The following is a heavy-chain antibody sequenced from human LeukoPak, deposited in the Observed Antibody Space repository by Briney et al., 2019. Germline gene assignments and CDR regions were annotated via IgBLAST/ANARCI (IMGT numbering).Heavy chain of an antibody. CDR2: INWNGGST. Sequence: PGGSLRLSCAASGFTFDDYGMNWVRQAPGKGLEWVSGINWNGGSTGYADSVKGRFTISRDNAKNSLYLQMNSLRAEDTALYYCAREGAYYYDSSGSEGAFDIWGQGTMVTVSS. D-gene: IGHD3-22*01. CDR3: AREGAYYYDSSGSEGAFDI. J-gene: IGHJ3*02. CDR1: GFTFDDYG. V-gene: IGHV3-20*04.